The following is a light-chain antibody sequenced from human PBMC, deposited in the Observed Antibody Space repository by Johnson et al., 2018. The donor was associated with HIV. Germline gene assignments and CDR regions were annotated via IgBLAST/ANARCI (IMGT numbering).Light chain of an antibody. V-gene: IGLV1-51*02. CDR3: GTWHSSLCAFYV. J-gene: IGLJ1*01. CDR1: SSNIGTNY. CDR2: ENN. Sequence: QAVLTQPPSVSAAPGQKVTISCSGGSSNIGTNYVSWYQQLPGTAPKLLIYENNKRPSGIPDRFSGSKSGTSATLGITGLQTGDEADYYRGTWHSSLCAFYVFGTGTKVTVL.